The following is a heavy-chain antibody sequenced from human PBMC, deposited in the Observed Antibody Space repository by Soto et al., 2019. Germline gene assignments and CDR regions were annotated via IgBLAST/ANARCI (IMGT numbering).Heavy chain of an antibody. D-gene: IGHD2-2*01. V-gene: IGHV3-23*01. CDR3: AKDPVPQLLPAWWFDP. J-gene: IGHJ5*02. Sequence: EVQLLESGGGLVQPGGSLRLSCAASGFAFGAYAMTWVRQAPGKGLEWVSVISGAGGNTYYADSVKGRFTVSRDNSKKILYLEMKSLRVEDTAIYYCAKDPVPQLLPAWWFDPWGQGTRVTVSS. CDR1: GFAFGAYA. CDR2: ISGAGGNT.